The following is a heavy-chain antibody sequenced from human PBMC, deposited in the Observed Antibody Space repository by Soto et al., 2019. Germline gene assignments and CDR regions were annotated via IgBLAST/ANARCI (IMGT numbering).Heavy chain of an antibody. CDR1: GFTFSSYS. CDR2: ISSSSSTI. J-gene: IGHJ4*02. V-gene: IGHV3-48*02. CDR3: ARVFYAVAGTGGLDY. D-gene: IGHD6-19*01. Sequence: EVQLVESGGGLVQPGGSLRLSCAASGFTFSSYSMNLVRQAPGNGLEWVSYISSSSSTIYYADSVKGRFTISRDNAKNSLYLQMKSLRDEDTAVYYCARVFYAVAGTGGLDYWGQGTLVTVSS.